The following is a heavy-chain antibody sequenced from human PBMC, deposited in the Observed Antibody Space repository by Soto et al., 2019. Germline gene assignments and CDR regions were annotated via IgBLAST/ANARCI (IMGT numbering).Heavy chain of an antibody. CDR3: AKDQAAAGTISRYFQH. J-gene: IGHJ1*01. Sequence: GGSLRLSCAASGFSFSTYAMSWVRQAPGKGLEWVSGISGSGGTTYYADSVKGRFTISRDNSKNTLYLQVNSLRVEDTAVYYCAKDQAAAGTISRYFQHWGQGTLVTLSS. CDR2: ISGSGGTT. D-gene: IGHD6-13*01. V-gene: IGHV3-23*01. CDR1: GFSFSTYA.